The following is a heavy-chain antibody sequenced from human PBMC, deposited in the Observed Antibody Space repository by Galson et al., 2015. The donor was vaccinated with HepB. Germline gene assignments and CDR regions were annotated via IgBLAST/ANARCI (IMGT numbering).Heavy chain of an antibody. CDR1: GFTFRKSW. J-gene: IGHJ5*02. V-gene: IGHV3-21*01. Sequence: SLRLSCAASGFTFRKSWMSWVRQAPGKGLEWVSSISSSSSYIYYADSVKGRFTISRDNSKNTLYLQMNSLRAEDTAVYYCARGGDIVVVPAASWFDPWGQGTLVTVSS. CDR2: ISSSSSYI. D-gene: IGHD2-2*01. CDR3: ARGGDIVVVPAASWFDP.